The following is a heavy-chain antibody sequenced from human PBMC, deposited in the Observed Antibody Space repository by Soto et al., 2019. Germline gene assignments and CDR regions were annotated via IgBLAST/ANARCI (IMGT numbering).Heavy chain of an antibody. CDR1: GFSLSTSGVG. Sequence: QITLKESGPTLVKPTQTLTLTCTFSGFSLSTSGVGVGWFRQPPGKPLEWLALIYWDDDKRYSPSLKRRLTITKDTAKNQVVLTMTNVDPVDTATYYCARDHIATVGSKYFDYWGQVTLVTVSS. J-gene: IGHJ4*02. CDR2: IYWDDDK. D-gene: IGHD6-13*01. CDR3: ARDHIATVGSKYFDY. V-gene: IGHV2-5*02.